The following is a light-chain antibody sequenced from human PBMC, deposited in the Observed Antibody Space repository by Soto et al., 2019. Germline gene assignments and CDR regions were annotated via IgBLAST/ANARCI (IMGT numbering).Light chain of an antibody. V-gene: IGKV3-20*01. CDR1: QSVRSNY. CDR2: AAS. J-gene: IGKJ2*01. Sequence: IVLTQSPGTLSLSPGERATLSCRTSQSVRSNYLAWYQHKPGQGPRLLIYAASSRATGVPDRFSGSGSGTDFTLSISRLEPEDFAMYYCQQYGSPPHTFGQGTELEIK. CDR3: QQYGSPPHT.